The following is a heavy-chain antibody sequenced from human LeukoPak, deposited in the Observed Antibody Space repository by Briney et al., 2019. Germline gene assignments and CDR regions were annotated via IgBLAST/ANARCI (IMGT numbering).Heavy chain of an antibody. J-gene: IGHJ5*02. CDR3: ARDRSSGSFYIDNWFDP. Sequence: ASVKVSCKASGGTFISYAISWVRQAPGQGLEWMGGIIPVFGTPKYAQKFQGRVTITADESTSTANMELSSLRSEDTAVYYCARDRSSGSFYIDNWFDPWGQGTLVTVSS. CDR2: IIPVFGTP. V-gene: IGHV1-69*13. CDR1: GGTFISYA. D-gene: IGHD1-26*01.